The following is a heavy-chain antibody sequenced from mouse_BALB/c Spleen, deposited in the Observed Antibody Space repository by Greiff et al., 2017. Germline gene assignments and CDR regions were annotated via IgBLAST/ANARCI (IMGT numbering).Heavy chain of an antibody. J-gene: IGHJ4*01. V-gene: IGHV5-15*02. CDR1: GFTFSDYG. CDR2: ISNLAYSI. D-gene: IGHD2-3*01. Sequence: EVKLQESGGGLVQPGGSRKLSCAASGFTFSDYGMAWVRQAPGKGPEWVAFISNLAYSIYYADTVTGRFTISRENAKNTLYLEMSSLRSEDTAMYYCARESRGYSTNLYAMDYWGQGTSVTVSS. CDR3: ARESRGYSTNLYAMDY.